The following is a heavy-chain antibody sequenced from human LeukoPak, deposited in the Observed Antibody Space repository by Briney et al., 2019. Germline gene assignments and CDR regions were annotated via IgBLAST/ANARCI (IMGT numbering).Heavy chain of an antibody. Sequence: ASAKVSCKASGYTFTGYYMHWVRQAPGQGLEWMGWINPNSGGTNYAQKFQGRVTMTRDTSISTAYMELSRLRSDDTAVYYCARDYGDYDWFDPWGQGTLVTVSS. CDR1: GYTFTGYY. V-gene: IGHV1-2*02. CDR2: INPNSGGT. D-gene: IGHD4-17*01. CDR3: ARDYGDYDWFDP. J-gene: IGHJ5*02.